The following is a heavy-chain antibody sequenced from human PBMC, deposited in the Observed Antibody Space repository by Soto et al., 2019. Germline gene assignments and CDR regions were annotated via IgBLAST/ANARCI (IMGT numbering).Heavy chain of an antibody. CDR3: ARDLGRITIFGVVTMGFDY. V-gene: IGHV3-21*01. Sequence: GGSLRLSCAASGFTFSSYSMNWVRQAPGKGLEWVSSISSSSSYIYYADSVKGRFTISRDNAKNSLYLQMNGLRAEDTAVYYCARDLGRITIFGVVTMGFDYWGQGTLVTVSS. J-gene: IGHJ4*02. D-gene: IGHD3-3*01. CDR1: GFTFSSYS. CDR2: ISSSSSYI.